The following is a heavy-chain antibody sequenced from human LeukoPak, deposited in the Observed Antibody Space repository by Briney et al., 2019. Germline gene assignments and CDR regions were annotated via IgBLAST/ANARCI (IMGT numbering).Heavy chain of an antibody. Sequence: ASVKISCKTSGYTFADYFIHWVRQAPGQGLEWMGRINANSGGTEYQQKFQGRVTMTRDTSISTAYVEVNWLISDDTAIYYCARDVSSTPNWEFDYWGQGTLVTVSS. V-gene: IGHV1-2*06. CDR1: GYTFADYF. J-gene: IGHJ4*02. CDR3: ARDVSSTPNWEFDY. CDR2: INANSGGT. D-gene: IGHD1-26*01.